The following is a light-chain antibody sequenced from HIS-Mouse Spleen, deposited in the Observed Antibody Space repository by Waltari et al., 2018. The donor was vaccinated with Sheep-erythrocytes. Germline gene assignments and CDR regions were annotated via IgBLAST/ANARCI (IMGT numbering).Light chain of an antibody. CDR3: QQLNSYPHT. J-gene: IGKJ2*01. CDR2: AAS. V-gene: IGKV1-9*01. Sequence: DILLTHSPSFLSASVGDRVTITCRASQGISSYLAWYQQKPGKAPKLLIYAASTLQSGVPSRFSGSGSGTEFTLTISSLQPEDFATYYCQQLNSYPHTFGQGTKLEIK. CDR1: QGISSY.